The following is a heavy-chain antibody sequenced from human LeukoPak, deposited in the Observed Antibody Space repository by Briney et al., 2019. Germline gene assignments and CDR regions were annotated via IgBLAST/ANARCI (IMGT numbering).Heavy chain of an antibody. V-gene: IGHV3-33*06. Sequence: PGGSLRLSCAASGFTFSSYGMHWVRQAPGKGLEWVAVIWYDGSNKYYADSVKGRFTISRDNSKNTLYLQMNSLRAEDTAVYYCAKDSSYAYNWFDPWGQGTLVTVSS. D-gene: IGHD2-2*01. J-gene: IGHJ5*02. CDR2: IWYDGSNK. CDR1: GFTFSSYG. CDR3: AKDSSYAYNWFDP.